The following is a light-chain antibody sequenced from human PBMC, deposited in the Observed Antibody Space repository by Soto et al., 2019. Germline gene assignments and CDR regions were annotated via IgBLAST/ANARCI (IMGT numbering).Light chain of an antibody. Sequence: QSALTQPPSASGSPGQSVTISCTGTSSDVGGSNFVSWYQQHPGKAPKLMIYEVSKRPSGVPDRFSGSKSGNTASLTVSGLQAEDEADYHCRSQAGSSNPYVFGTGTKVTVL. CDR3: RSQAGSSNPYV. CDR1: SSDVGGSNF. CDR2: EVS. V-gene: IGLV2-8*01. J-gene: IGLJ1*01.